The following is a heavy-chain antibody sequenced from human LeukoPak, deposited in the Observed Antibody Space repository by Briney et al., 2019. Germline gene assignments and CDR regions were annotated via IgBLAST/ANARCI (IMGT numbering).Heavy chain of an antibody. V-gene: IGHV3-23*01. J-gene: IGHJ4*02. D-gene: IGHD4/OR15-4a*01. Sequence: PGGSLRLSCAASGFTFSSYAMSWVRQAPGKGLEWVSAISGSGGSTYYADSVKGRFTISRDNSKNTLYLQMSSLRAEDTAVYYCARDKDVCRGASCLLFDCWGQGNLVTVSS. CDR1: GFTFSSYA. CDR3: ARDKDVCRGASCLLFDC. CDR2: ISGSGGST.